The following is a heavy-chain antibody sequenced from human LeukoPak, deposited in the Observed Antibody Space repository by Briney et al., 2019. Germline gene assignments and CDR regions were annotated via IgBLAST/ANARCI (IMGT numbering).Heavy chain of an antibody. J-gene: IGHJ5*02. CDR1: GDSISSGTYY. CDR2: MAVNGRT. CDR3: ARGDYDYLSGTYSFDL. Sequence: SETLSLTCTVSGDSISSGTYYWTWIRQPAGEGLEWIGRMAVNGRTNYNPSLKSRLTMSVNTSQNQFSLRLTSVTAADTAFYYCARGDYDYLSGTYSFDLWGQGIRVTVSS. V-gene: IGHV4-61*02. D-gene: IGHD3-16*01.